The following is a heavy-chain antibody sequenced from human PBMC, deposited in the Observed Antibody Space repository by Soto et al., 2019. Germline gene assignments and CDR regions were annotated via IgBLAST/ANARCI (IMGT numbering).Heavy chain of an antibody. Sequence: QVQLVQSGAEVKKPGSSVKVSCKASGVTFSSYAISWVRHAPGQGREWMGGSIPICGTANDAQKFQGRVTITADASTRTAYMELRSLRSEDTAVYYGARDRTTVPPWGDAVDIWGQGTMVTVSA. CDR1: GVTFSSYA. CDR2: SIPICGTA. V-gene: IGHV1-69*01. D-gene: IGHD4-17*01. J-gene: IGHJ3*02. CDR3: ARDRTTVPPWGDAVDI.